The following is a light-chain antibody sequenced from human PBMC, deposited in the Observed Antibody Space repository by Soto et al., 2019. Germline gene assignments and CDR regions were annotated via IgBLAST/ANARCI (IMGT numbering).Light chain of an antibody. Sequence: QSVLTQPRSVSGSPGQSVTISYTGTSSDVGGYNYVSWYQQHPGKAPKLMIYDVSKRPSGVPDRFSGSKSGNTASLTISGLQAEDEADYYCCSYAGSYTEVFGTGTKVTVL. CDR3: CSYAGSYTEV. J-gene: IGLJ1*01. CDR1: SSDVGGYNY. CDR2: DVS. V-gene: IGLV2-11*01.